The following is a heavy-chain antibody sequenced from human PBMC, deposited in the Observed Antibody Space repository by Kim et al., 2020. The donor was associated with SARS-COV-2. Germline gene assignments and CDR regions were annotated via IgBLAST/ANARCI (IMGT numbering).Heavy chain of an antibody. D-gene: IGHD2-21*02. CDR2: ISYDGSNK. Sequence: GGSLRLSCAASGFTFSSYGMHWVRQAPGKGLEWGAVISYDGSNKYYAESGKGRFTISRDHYKNTLYLQMNSLRAEDTAVYYCAKDFSNTVVTPGDYWGQGTLANVTS. CDR3: AKDFSNTVVTPGDY. CDR1: GFTFSSYG. V-gene: IGHV3-30*18. J-gene: IGHJ4*02.